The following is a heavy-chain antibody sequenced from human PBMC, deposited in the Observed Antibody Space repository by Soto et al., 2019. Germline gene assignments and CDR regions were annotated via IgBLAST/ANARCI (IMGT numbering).Heavy chain of an antibody. Sequence: QVQLQESGPGLVKPSETLSLTCTVAGGSISNHYWSWIRQPPGKGLEWIGYIYYNGNTNYNPSLKSRVTMSVDTSKNQFSLKLSSVTAADTAVYYCARSIWYSEYWGQGTLVTVSS. CDR3: ARSIWYSEY. J-gene: IGHJ4*02. CDR1: GGSISNHY. D-gene: IGHD2-21*02. CDR2: IYYNGNT. V-gene: IGHV4-59*11.